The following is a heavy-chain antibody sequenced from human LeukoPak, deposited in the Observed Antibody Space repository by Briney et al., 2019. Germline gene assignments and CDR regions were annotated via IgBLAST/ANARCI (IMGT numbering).Heavy chain of an antibody. J-gene: IGHJ4*02. Sequence: GGSLRLSCAASGFTFSSYAITWVRQAPGKGLEWVSAVSSNGAKTYYADSVKGRFTISRDNSKNTLYLQMNSLRAEDTAVYYCAAETTVNYYDSSGYYDYWGQGTLVTVSS. CDR2: VSSNGAKT. D-gene: IGHD3-22*01. CDR3: AAETTVNYYDSSGYYDY. CDR1: GFTFSSYA. V-gene: IGHV3-23*01.